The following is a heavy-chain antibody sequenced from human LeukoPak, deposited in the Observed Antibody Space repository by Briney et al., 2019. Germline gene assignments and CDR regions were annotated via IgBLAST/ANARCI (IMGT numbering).Heavy chain of an antibody. D-gene: IGHD6-19*01. Sequence: HRGGSLRLSCAASGITFTNAWLTWVRQAPGKGLEWVSAISGSGGSTYYADSVKGRFTISRDNSKNTLYLQMNSLRAEDTALYYCARVDNNGWYVIDYWGQGTLVTVSS. CDR1: GITFTNAW. CDR2: ISGSGGST. J-gene: IGHJ4*02. CDR3: ARVDNNGWYVIDY. V-gene: IGHV3-23*01.